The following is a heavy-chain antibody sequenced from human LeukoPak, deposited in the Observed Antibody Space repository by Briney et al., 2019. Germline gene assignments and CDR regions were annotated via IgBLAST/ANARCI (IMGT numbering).Heavy chain of an antibody. J-gene: IGHJ4*02. V-gene: IGHV4-34*01. CDR2: INHSGST. Sequence: SETLSLTCAVYGGSFSGYYWSWIRQPPGKGQEWIGEINHSGSTNYNPSLKSRVTISVDTSKNQFSLKLSSVTAADTAVYYCARGGERYYDSSGYPYYFDYWGQGTLVTVSS. CDR1: GGSFSGYY. CDR3: ARGGERYYDSSGYPYYFDY. D-gene: IGHD3-22*01.